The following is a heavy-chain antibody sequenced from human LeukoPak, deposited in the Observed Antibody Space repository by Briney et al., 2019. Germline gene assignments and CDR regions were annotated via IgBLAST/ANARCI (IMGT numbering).Heavy chain of an antibody. Sequence: SETLSLTCTVSGGSISSYYWTWIRQPPGKGLEWIGSLYYSGSTNYNPSLKSRVTISVDTSKNQFSLKLSSVTAADTAVYYCARRHVEYSSSSDPYYFDYWGQGALVTVSS. CDR2: LYYSGST. V-gene: IGHV4-59*01. D-gene: IGHD6-6*01. J-gene: IGHJ4*02. CDR1: GGSISSYY. CDR3: ARRHVEYSSSSDPYYFDY.